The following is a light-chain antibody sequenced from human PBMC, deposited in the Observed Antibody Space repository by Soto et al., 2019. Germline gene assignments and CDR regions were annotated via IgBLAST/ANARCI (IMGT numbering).Light chain of an antibody. J-gene: IGKJ1*01. Sequence: DIQMTQSPSTLAASVGDTVTVTCRASQSVSGWLAWYQQKPGEAPKLLIYDASAWPRGGPSRFSGSGSGTKFTLTIASLQPDDFATYYCQQYETFSGTFGPGTKVDSK. CDR2: DAS. V-gene: IGKV1-5*01. CDR1: QSVSGW. CDR3: QQYETFSGT.